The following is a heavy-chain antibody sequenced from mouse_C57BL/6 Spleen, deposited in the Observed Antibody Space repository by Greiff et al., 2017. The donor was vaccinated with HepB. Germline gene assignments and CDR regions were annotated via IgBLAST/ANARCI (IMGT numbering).Heavy chain of an antibody. CDR1: GFTFSSYA. J-gene: IGHJ2*01. V-gene: IGHV5-9-1*02. D-gene: IGHD1-1*01. CDR2: ISSGGDYI. CDR3: TRDGGTTVVAPFDY. Sequence: EVKVEESGEGLVKPGGSLKLSCAASGFTFSSYAMSWVRQTPEKRLEWVAYISSGGDYIYYADTVKGRFTISRDNARNTLYLQMSSLKSEDTAMYYCTRDGGTTVVAPFDYWGQGTTLTVSS.